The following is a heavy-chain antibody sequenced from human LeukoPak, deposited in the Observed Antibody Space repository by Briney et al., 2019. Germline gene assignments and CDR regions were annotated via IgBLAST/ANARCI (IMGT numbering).Heavy chain of an antibody. J-gene: IGHJ3*02. CDR2: LYHSGST. V-gene: IGHV4-38-2*01. CDR3: ASSDGSGMGHARPFDI. D-gene: IGHD3-10*01. CDR1: GYLISSGPY. Sequence: SQTLSLTCVVSGYLISSGPYWGWIRPPPGMALEWHARLYHSGSTYYNPSLKSRVTISVDTSKNQFSLKLSSVTAAYTAVYYCASSDGSGMGHARPFDIWGQGTMFTVSS.